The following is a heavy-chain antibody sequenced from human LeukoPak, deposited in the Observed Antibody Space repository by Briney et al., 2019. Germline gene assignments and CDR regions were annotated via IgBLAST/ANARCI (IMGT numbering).Heavy chain of an antibody. CDR2: IYTSGST. CDR3: ARHIRESRQAMVTAIDY. Sequence: SETLSLTCTVSGGSISSGSYYWSWIRQPAGKGLEWIGRIYTSGSTNYNPSLKSRVTISVDTSKNQFSLKLSSVTAADTAVYYCARHIRESRQAMVTAIDYWGQGTLVTVSS. J-gene: IGHJ4*02. V-gene: IGHV4-61*02. D-gene: IGHD5-18*01. CDR1: GGSISSGSYY.